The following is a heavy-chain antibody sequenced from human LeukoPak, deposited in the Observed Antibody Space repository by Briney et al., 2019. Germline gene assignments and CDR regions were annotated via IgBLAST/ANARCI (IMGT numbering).Heavy chain of an antibody. J-gene: IGHJ4*02. CDR1: GGSISSYY. Sequence: PSETLSLTCTVSGGSISSYYWSWIRQTPEKGLEWIGYIYYSGSTFYNPSLKSRVTISVDTSKNQFSVKLSSVTAADTAVYYCARVRYSGSYRFDYWGQGTLVTVSS. CDR2: IYYSGST. CDR3: ARVRYSGSYRFDY. V-gene: IGHV4-59*12. D-gene: IGHD1-26*01.